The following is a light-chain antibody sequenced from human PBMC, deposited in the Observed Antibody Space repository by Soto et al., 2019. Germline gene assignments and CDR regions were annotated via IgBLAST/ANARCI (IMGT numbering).Light chain of an antibody. CDR2: GAS. J-gene: IGKJ2*01. CDR3: QQYGSSPGYT. Sequence: EIGLTQSPGTLSLSPGERATLSCRASQSVSSSYLAWYQQKPGQAPRLLIYGASSRATGIPDRFSGSGSGTDFTLTISRLEPEDFAVYYCQQYGSSPGYTFGQGPKLEIK. V-gene: IGKV3-20*01. CDR1: QSVSSSY.